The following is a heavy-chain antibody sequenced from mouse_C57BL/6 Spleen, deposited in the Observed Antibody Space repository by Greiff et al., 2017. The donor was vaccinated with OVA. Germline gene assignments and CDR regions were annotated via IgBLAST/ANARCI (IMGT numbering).Heavy chain of an antibody. Sequence: EVKLQESEGGLVQPGSSMKLSCTASGFTFSDYYMAWVRPVSETGLEWVANITYDGSSTYYLDSLKSRFIISRDNEKNILYLQMSSLKSEDTATYYCARDRWVVEARDYWGQGPSVTVSS. CDR2: ITYDGSST. J-gene: IGHJ4*01. CDR1: GFTFSDYY. V-gene: IGHV5-16*01. CDR3: ARDRWVVEARDY. D-gene: IGHD1-1*01.